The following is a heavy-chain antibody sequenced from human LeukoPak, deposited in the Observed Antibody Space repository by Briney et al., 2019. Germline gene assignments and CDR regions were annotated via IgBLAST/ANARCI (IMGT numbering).Heavy chain of an antibody. CDR3: ARHDDSSGSVDY. CDR1: GFTFSSYE. D-gene: IGHD3-22*01. CDR2: ISSSGSTI. V-gene: IGHV3-48*03. J-gene: IGHJ4*02. Sequence: PGGSLRLSCAASGFTFSSYEMNWVRQAPGKGLEGVSYISSSGSTIYYADSVKGRFTISRDNAKNSLYLQMNSLRAEDTAVYYCARHDDSSGSVDYWGQGTLVTVSS.